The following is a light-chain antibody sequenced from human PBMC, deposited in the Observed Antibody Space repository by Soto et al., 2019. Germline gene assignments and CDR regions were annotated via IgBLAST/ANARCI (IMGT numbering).Light chain of an antibody. V-gene: IGLV1-40*01. CDR2: GNS. CDR1: XXNIGAGYD. J-gene: IGLJ1*01. Sequence: QSVLTQPPSVSGAPGXXVTISCTXXXXNIGAGYDVHWYQQLPGTAPKLLIYGNSNRPSGVPDRFSGSKSGTSASLAITGLQAEDEADYYCQSYDSSLSGRYVFGTGTKVTVL. CDR3: QSYDSSLSGRYV.